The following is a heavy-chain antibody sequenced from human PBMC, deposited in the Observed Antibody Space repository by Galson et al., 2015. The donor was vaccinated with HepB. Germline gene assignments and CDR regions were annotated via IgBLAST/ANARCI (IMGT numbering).Heavy chain of an antibody. CDR2: IDWDDDN. CDR1: GFSLSTAGMC. D-gene: IGHD3-22*01. V-gene: IGHV2-70*01. CDR3: GRISRGYRIDS. Sequence: PALVKPTQTLTLTCTFSGFSLSTAGMCVSWIRQPPGKALEWLALIDWDDDNYYSTSLRTRLTISKDTSKNQVVLTMANMDPVDTATYFCGRISRGYRIDSWGQGTLVTVSS. J-gene: IGHJ4*02.